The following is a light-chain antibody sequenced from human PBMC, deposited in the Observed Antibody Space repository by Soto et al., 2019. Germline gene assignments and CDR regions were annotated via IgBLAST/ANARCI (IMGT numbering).Light chain of an antibody. CDR2: ENS. CDR1: SSNIGAGYG. Sequence: QPVLTQPPSVSGAPGQRVTIACTGSSSNIGAGYGVHWYQQLPGTAPKLLIYENSNRPSGVPDRFSGFKFGTSASLAITGLQAEDEADYHCQSYDTSLAGSVFGGGTKVTVL. CDR3: QSYDTSLAGSV. V-gene: IGLV1-40*01. J-gene: IGLJ3*02.